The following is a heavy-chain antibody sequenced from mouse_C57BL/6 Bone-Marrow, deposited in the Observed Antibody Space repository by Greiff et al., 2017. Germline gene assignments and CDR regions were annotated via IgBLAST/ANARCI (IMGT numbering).Heavy chain of an antibody. D-gene: IGHD1-1*01. CDR3: ASRDYYGSSYEAMDY. CDR1: GYTFTSYW. Sequence: VQLQQPGAELVMPGASVKLSCKASGYTFTSYWMHWVKPRPGQGLEWIGEIDPSDSYTNYNQKFKGKSTLTVDKSSSTAYMQLSSLTSEDSAVYYCASRDYYGSSYEAMDYWGQGTSVTVSS. J-gene: IGHJ4*01. CDR2: IDPSDSYT. V-gene: IGHV1-69*01.